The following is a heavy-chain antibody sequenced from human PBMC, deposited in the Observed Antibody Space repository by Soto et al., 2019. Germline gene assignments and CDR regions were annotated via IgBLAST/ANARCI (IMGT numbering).Heavy chain of an antibody. J-gene: IGHJ3*02. CDR3: ARVWGGAFDI. D-gene: IGHD3-10*01. CDR1: GASMSTYY. CDR2: IYYSGST. V-gene: IGHV4-59*01. Sequence: SETLSLTCTASGASMSTYYWNWIRQTPGKGLEWIGYIYYSGSTNYNPSLKSRVTISVDTSKNQFSLKLSSVTAADTAVYYCARVWGGAFDIWGQGTMVTVS.